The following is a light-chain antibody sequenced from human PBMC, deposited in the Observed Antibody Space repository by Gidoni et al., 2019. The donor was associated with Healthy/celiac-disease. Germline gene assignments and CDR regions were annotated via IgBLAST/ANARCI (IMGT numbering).Light chain of an antibody. V-gene: IGLV3-1*01. CDR3: QAWDSSTAYVV. Sequence: SYELTQPPSVSVSPGQTASITCSGDKLGDKYACWYQQKPGQSPVLVIYQDSNRPSGIPARFSGSNSGNTATLTISGTQAMDEADYYCQAWDSSTAYVVFGGGTKLTVL. CDR2: QDS. CDR1: KLGDKY. J-gene: IGLJ2*01.